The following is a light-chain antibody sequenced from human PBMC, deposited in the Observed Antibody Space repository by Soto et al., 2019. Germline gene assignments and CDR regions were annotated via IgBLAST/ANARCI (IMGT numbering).Light chain of an antibody. V-gene: IGKV3-20*01. CDR2: GAS. CDR1: ESVSSSH. J-gene: IGKJ1*01. CDR3: QQYGSSPLWT. Sequence: EIVLTQSPGTLSLSPGERVTLSCRASESVSSSHLAWYQQKPGQAPRLLIYGASSRATGIPDRFSGSGSGTDFTLTISRLEPEDFAVYYCQQYGSSPLWTF.